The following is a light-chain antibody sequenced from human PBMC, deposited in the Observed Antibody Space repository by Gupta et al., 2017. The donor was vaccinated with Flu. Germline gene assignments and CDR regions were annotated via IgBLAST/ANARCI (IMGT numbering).Light chain of an antibody. CDR3: QQRIRGPPT. V-gene: IGKV3-11*01. Sequence: EIVLTQSPDTLSLSPGERATLSCRASQSLSRYLAWYQQRPGQAPRLLIYDASNRATDIPARFSGSGSGTDFTLTISRVEPEDVAVYYCQQRIRGPPTFGQGTKVEIK. J-gene: IGKJ1*01. CDR2: DAS. CDR1: QSLSRY.